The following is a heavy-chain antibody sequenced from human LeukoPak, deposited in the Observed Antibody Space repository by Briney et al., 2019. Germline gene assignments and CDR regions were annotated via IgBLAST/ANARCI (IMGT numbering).Heavy chain of an antibody. J-gene: IGHJ5*02. CDR2: INHSGST. V-gene: IGHV4-34*01. CDR1: GGSFSGYY. Sequence: SETLSLTCAVYGGSFSGYYWSWIRQPPGKGLELIGEINHSGSTNYNPSLKSRVTISVDTSKNQFPLKLSSVTAADTAVYYCARGRRDYGDYNWFDPWGQGTLVAVSS. CDR3: ARGRRDYGDYNWFDP. D-gene: IGHD4-17*01.